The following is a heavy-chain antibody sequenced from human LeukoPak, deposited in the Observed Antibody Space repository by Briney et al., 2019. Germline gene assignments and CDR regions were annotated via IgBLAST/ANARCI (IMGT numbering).Heavy chain of an antibody. CDR1: GGSFSGYY. J-gene: IGHJ4*02. CDR2: INHSGST. V-gene: IGHV4-34*01. D-gene: IGHD3-22*01. CDR3: ARGPRNSSGYYYGRNYFDY. Sequence: SETLSLTCAVYGGSFSGYYWSWIRQPPGKGLEWIGEINHSGSTNYNPSLKSRVTISVDTSKNQLSLKLSSVTAADTAVYYCARGPRNSSGYYYGRNYFDYWGQGTLVTVSS.